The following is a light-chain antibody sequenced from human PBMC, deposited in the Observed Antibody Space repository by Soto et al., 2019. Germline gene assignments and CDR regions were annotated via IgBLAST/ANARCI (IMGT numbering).Light chain of an antibody. J-gene: IGKJ4*01. CDR2: DAS. V-gene: IGKV3-15*01. CDR3: QQYNFWPPLT. CDR1: QSVNSN. Sequence: EIVMTQSPATLSVSPGERATLSCRASQSVNSNLAWYRQKPGHAPRLLISDASTMATGVPARFSGSGSGTEFTLTISSLQSEDSGIYYCQQYNFWPPLTFGGGTKVEIK.